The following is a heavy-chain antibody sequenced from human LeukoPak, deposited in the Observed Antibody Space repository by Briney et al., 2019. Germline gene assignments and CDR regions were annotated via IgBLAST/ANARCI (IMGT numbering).Heavy chain of an antibody. Sequence: GGALRLSCAASGFTFSSYAMSWVRQAPGKGLEWVSNISGGVGSTYYADSVKGRFTISRDNSKNTRYLQMNSLRAEDTAIYYCAKSGSNRFDYWGQGTLVTVSS. CDR3: AKSGSNRFDY. D-gene: IGHD5-24*01. CDR1: GFTFSSYA. J-gene: IGHJ4*02. V-gene: IGHV3-23*01. CDR2: ISGGVGST.